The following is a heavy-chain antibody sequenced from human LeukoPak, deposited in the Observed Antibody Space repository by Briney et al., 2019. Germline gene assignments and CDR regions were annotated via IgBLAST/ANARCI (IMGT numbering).Heavy chain of an antibody. D-gene: IGHD1-26*01. CDR3: ARGFPYSGSQP. V-gene: IGHV4-38-2*01. CDR1: GYSISSGYY. Sequence: SETLSLTCAVSGYSISSGYYWGWSRQPPGEGLEWIGSIYHSGTTYNNPSLKSRVTISVDTSKNHFSLKLSSVTAAHTAVYYCARGFPYSGSQPWGQGPLVTVSS. J-gene: IGHJ4*02. CDR2: IYHSGTT.